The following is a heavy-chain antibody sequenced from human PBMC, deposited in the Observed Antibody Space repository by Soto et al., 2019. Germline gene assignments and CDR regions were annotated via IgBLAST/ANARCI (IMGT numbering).Heavy chain of an antibody. CDR1: GGSFSGYY. CDR3: ARFPFDRSSWTNPRYFDY. V-gene: IGHV4-34*01. D-gene: IGHD6-13*01. Sequence: QVQLQQWGAGLLKPAEPLSLTCAVYGGSFSGYYWTWIRQPPGKGLEWIGEINQSGFTNYNPSLESRVTMSVDTSKNQFSLRLSSVTAADTAVYYCARFPFDRSSWTNPRYFDYWGQGTLVTVSS. CDR2: INQSGFT. J-gene: IGHJ4*02.